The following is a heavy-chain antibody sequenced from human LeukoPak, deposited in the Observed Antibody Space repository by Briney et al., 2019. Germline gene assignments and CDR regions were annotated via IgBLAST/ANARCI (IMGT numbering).Heavy chain of an antibody. D-gene: IGHD2-15*01. CDR3: TREVAGLFDY. Sequence: PGGSLRLSCTASGFTFGDYAMSWFRQAPGKGLEWVGFIRGKGYRGTLEYAASVQGRFTVSRDDSKSTAYLQMNSLKTEDTAVYYCTREVAGLFDYWGQGTLVTVSS. V-gene: IGHV3-49*03. CDR2: IRGKGYRGTL. J-gene: IGHJ4*02. CDR1: GFTFGDYA.